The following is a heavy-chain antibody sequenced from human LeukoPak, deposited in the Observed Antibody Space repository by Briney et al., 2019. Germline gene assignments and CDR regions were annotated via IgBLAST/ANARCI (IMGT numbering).Heavy chain of an antibody. Sequence: GGPRKISGRVPGSAFTNYWTGGGRQMPGKGLEWMGIIYTGDSDTRYSPSFQGQVTISADKSISTAYLQWSSLKASDTAMYYCARLYGDLDEAFDYWGQGTLVTVSS. V-gene: IGHV5-51*03. CDR2: IYTGDSDT. CDR3: ARLYGDLDEAFDY. CDR1: GSAFTNYW. J-gene: IGHJ4*02. D-gene: IGHD4-17*01.